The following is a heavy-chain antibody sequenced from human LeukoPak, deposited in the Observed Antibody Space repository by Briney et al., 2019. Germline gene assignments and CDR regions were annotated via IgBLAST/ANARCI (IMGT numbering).Heavy chain of an antibody. CDR1: GFTFRNHG. V-gene: IGHV3-33*01. D-gene: IGHD6-6*01. CDR3: ARDIASRRIDF. J-gene: IGHJ4*02. CDR2: IWYDGSDK. Sequence: AGGSLRLSCAASGFTFRNHGMHWVRQAPGKGLEWVAVIWYDGSDKFFGDSVKGRFTISRDNAKNTLYLQMNSLRAEDTAVYYCARDIASRRIDFWGQGTLVPVSS.